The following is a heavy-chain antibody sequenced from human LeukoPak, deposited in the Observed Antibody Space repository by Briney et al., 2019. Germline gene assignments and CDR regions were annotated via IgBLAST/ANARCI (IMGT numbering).Heavy chain of an antibody. J-gene: IGHJ4*02. CDR2: INHSGST. D-gene: IGHD3-10*02. V-gene: IGHV4-34*01. CDR1: GGSFSGYY. Sequence: PSETLSLTCAVYGGSFSGYYWSWIRQPPGKGLEWIGEINHSGSTNYNPSLKSRVTISVDTSKNQFSLKLSSVTAADTAVYYCARGLPKYYYVRSRGSERLDYWGQGTLVTVSS. CDR3: ARGLPKYYYVRSRGSERLDY.